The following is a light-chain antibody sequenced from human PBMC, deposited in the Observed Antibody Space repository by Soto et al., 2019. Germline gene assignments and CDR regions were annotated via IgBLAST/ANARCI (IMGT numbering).Light chain of an antibody. J-gene: IGKJ4*01. V-gene: IGKV3-20*01. CDR1: QSVNNNY. CDR3: QKYDTSLPYT. Sequence: EIVLTQSPGTLSLSPGDRATLSCEASQSVNNNYLAWYQHKPGQALRLLIYGASSRATGIPDRFSGSGSGTDFTLTIRRLEPEDFAVYYCQKYDTSLPYTFGGGTKVDIK. CDR2: GAS.